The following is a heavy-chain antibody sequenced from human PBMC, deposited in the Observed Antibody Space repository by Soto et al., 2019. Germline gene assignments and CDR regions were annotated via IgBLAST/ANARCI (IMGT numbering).Heavy chain of an antibody. CDR3: ARGRIVVVVAATLFKGPNAFDI. J-gene: IGHJ3*02. Sequence: SETLSLTCTVSGASVSSDSYYWSWIRQPPGTGLEWIGNIHYTGSTNYNPSLKSRFTISVDTSKNQFSLKLSSVTAADTAVYYCARGRIVVVVAATLFKGPNAFDIWGQGTMVTVSS. D-gene: IGHD2-15*01. CDR2: IHYTGST. CDR1: GASVSSDSYY. V-gene: IGHV4-61*01.